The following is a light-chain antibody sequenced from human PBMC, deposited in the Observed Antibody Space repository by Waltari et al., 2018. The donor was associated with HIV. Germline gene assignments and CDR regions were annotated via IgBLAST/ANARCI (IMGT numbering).Light chain of an antibody. CDR1: SSNIGRNT. Sequence: QSVLTQPPSASGTPGPRVTISCSGRSSNIGRNTVKWYPQLPGTAPKLLLYSNIHRPSGVPYRFSGSKSGTSASLAISGLQSEDEADYYCAAWDGSLNGRVFGGGTKLTVL. CDR2: SNI. J-gene: IGLJ3*02. V-gene: IGLV1-44*01. CDR3: AAWDGSLNGRV.